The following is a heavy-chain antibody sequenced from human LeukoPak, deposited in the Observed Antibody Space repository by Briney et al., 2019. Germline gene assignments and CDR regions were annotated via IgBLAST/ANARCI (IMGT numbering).Heavy chain of an antibody. CDR2: IYSSGST. Sequence: SETLSLTCTASGGSISYYYWNWIRQPPGKALEWLGYIYSSGSTKYSPSLKSRVTISVDTSKNQFSLKLSSVTAADTAVYYCARNDFWNGYWDGWNYWGQGTLVTVSS. D-gene: IGHD3-3*01. CDR1: GGSISYYY. J-gene: IGHJ4*02. V-gene: IGHV4-59*01. CDR3: ARNDFWNGYWDGWNY.